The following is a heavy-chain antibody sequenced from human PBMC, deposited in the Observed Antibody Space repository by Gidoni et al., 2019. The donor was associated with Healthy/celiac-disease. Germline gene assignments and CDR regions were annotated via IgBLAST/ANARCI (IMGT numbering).Heavy chain of an antibody. V-gene: IGHV1-8*01. J-gene: IGHJ4*02. CDR3: ARVVPHTYYDFWSGYPAALDY. Sequence: QVQLVQSGAEVKKPGASVKVSCKASGYTFTSYAINWVRQATGQGLEWMGWMNPNSGNTGYAQKFQGRVTMTRNTSISTAYMELSSLRSEDTAVYYCARVVPHTYYDFWSGYPAALDYWGQGTLVTVSS. CDR1: GYTFTSYA. D-gene: IGHD3-3*01. CDR2: MNPNSGNT.